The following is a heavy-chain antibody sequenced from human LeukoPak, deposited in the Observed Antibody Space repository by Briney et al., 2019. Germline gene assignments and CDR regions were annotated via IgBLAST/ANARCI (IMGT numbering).Heavy chain of an antibody. J-gene: IGHJ4*02. D-gene: IGHD2-21*01. Sequence: NPGGSLRLSCAASAITFSDYHMSWVRQAPGKGLEWVAYIGSGYNIYYADSVKGRFTISRDNAKNSLYLQMNSLGAEDSAVYYCVRDRDWAFAYWGQGTLVTVSS. CDR1: AITFSDYH. V-gene: IGHV3-69-1*01. CDR2: IGSGYNI. CDR3: VRDRDWAFAY.